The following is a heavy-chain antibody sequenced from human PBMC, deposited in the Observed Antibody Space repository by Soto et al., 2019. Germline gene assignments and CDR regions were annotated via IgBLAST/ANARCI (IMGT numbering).Heavy chain of an antibody. Sequence: GSLRLSCAVSGFTFSNYWMHWVRQAPGKGLEWVSRIHRDGSPTTYADSVKGRFTISRDNAKNTLYLQMDSLRAEDTAVYYCARDGPSLSIDYWGRGTLVTVSS. V-gene: IGHV3-74*01. CDR1: GFTFSNYW. J-gene: IGHJ4*02. CDR2: IHRDGSPT. CDR3: ARDGPSLSIDY.